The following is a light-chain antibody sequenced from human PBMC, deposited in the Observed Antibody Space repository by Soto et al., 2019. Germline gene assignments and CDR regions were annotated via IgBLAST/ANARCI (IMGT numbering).Light chain of an antibody. Sequence: EVGMPQSPATVSVSPGEGVTLSCRASQAISNDLAWYQQKPGQAPRLLIYGASTRATGVPARFSGVGSGTEFTLTISSLQSEDFAFYYCQQNNKWPPVTFCGGTKVEIK. V-gene: IGKV3-15*01. CDR2: GAS. CDR1: QAISND. CDR3: QQNNKWPPVT. J-gene: IGKJ4*01.